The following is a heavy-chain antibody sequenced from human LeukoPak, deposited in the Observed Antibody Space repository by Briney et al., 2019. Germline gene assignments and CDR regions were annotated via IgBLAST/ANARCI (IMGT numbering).Heavy chain of an antibody. CDR1: GFTVSGNY. V-gene: IGHV3-53*01. CDR2: IYSGSTT. D-gene: IGHD6-13*01. Sequence: GGSLRLSCAVSGFTVSGNYMSWVRQAPGKGLEWVSLIYSGSTTYYADSVKGRFTISRDNSKNTLYLQMNSLRAEDTALYYCARALYSSSWYEAFDIWGQGTMVTVSS. CDR3: ARALYSSSWYEAFDI. J-gene: IGHJ3*02.